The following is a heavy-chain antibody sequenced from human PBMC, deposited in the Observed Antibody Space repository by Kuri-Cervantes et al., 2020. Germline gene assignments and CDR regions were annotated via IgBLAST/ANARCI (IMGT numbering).Heavy chain of an antibody. D-gene: IGHD3-10*01. CDR2: ISYDGRNK. Sequence: GESLKISCAASGFTFSSYSMNWVRQAPGKGLEWVAVISYDGRNKYNSDSVKGRFTISRDKSKNTLSLRMNSLRPDDTAVYYCARAPVTMVRGEDYYHYLDVWGKGITVTVSS. V-gene: IGHV3-30*03. CDR1: GFTFSSYS. J-gene: IGHJ6*03. CDR3: ARAPVTMVRGEDYYHYLDV.